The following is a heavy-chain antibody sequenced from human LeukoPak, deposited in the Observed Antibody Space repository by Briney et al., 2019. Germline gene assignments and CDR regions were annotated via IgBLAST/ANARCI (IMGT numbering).Heavy chain of an antibody. Sequence: PSETLSLTCTVSGGSISNNYWTRIRQPAGKGLEYIGRIYSSGSTHYNPSLKSRVTMSVDTSKNQFSLKLTSVTVADTALYYCARDRGFSSGHGGWFDPWGQGTLVTVSS. CDR3: ARDRGFSSGHGGWFDP. J-gene: IGHJ5*02. CDR1: GGSISNNY. D-gene: IGHD6-19*01. CDR2: IYSSGST. V-gene: IGHV4-4*07.